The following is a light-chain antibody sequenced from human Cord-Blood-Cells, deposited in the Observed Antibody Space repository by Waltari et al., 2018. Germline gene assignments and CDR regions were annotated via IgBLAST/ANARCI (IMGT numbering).Light chain of an antibody. Sequence: SSELTQDPAVSVAFGPTAGITRQGDSLRSDYASWYQQQPGQAPVLVIYGKNHRPSGIPDPFSGSSSGNTASLTITGAQAEDEADYYCNSRDSSGNHVVFGGGTKLTVL. V-gene: IGLV3-19*01. CDR2: GKN. CDR1: SLRSDY. J-gene: IGLJ2*01. CDR3: NSRDSSGNHVV.